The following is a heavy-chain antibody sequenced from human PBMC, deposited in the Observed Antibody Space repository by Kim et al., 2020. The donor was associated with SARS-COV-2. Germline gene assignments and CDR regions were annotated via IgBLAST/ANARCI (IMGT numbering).Heavy chain of an antibody. CDR3: VKGSRAVTYYYGMDV. J-gene: IGHJ6*02. CDR2: ISSNGVST. CDR1: GFTFSSYA. Sequence: GGSLRLSCSASGFTFSSYAMHWVRQAPGMGLQYVSAISSNGVSTYYADSVKTRFTISRDNSKNTLYLQRSSLRAEDTAVYYCVKGSRAVTYYYGMDVWGQGTTVTVSS. V-gene: IGHV3-64D*06. D-gene: IGHD4-4*01.